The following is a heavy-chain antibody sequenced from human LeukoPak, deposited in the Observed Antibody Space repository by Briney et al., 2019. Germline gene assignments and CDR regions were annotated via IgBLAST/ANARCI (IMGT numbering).Heavy chain of an antibody. V-gene: IGHV1-24*01. CDR1: GYTLTELS. Sequence: ASVKVSCMVSGYTLTELSMHCVRQAPGKGLEWMGGFYPEDGETIYAQKFQGRVTMTEDASTDTAYMELSSLKSEDTAVYYCATTPPYDFWSGSPRRNYYYYGMDVWGQGTTVTVSS. CDR2: FYPEDGET. D-gene: IGHD3-3*01. CDR3: ATTPPYDFWSGSPRRNYYYYGMDV. J-gene: IGHJ6*02.